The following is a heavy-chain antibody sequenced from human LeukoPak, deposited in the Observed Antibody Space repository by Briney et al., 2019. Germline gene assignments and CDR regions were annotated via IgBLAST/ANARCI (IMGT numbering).Heavy chain of an antibody. D-gene: IGHD5-18*01. Sequence: ASVKVSCKASGYTFTSYGISWVRQAPGQGLEWMGWSSAYNGNTNYAQKLQGRVTMTTDTSTSTAYMELRSLRSDDTAVYYCARVYISGYSYVNWFVRWGQGTLVTVSS. CDR1: GYTFTSYG. CDR2: SSAYNGNT. J-gene: IGHJ5*02. CDR3: ARVYISGYSYVNWFVR. V-gene: IGHV1-18*01.